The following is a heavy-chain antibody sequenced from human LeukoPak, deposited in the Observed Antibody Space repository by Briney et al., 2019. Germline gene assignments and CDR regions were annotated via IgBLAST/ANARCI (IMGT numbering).Heavy chain of an antibody. D-gene: IGHD2-21*02. Sequence: SVKVSCKASGGTFSSYAISWVRQAPGQGLEWMGGIIPIFGTANYAQKFQGRVTITADESTSTAYMELSSLRSEDTAVYYCARENCGGDCYSVLPDYYYYGMDVWGQGTTVTVSS. CDR3: ARENCGGDCYSVLPDYYYYGMDV. J-gene: IGHJ6*02. V-gene: IGHV1-69*13. CDR1: GGTFSSYA. CDR2: IIPIFGTA.